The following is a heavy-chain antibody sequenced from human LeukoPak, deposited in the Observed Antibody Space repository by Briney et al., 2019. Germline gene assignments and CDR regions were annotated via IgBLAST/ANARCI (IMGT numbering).Heavy chain of an antibody. J-gene: IGHJ6*02. CDR2: INPNSGGT. D-gene: IGHD5-18*01. CDR3: ARDLDKRGYSYGDYYYGMDV. Sequence: ASVKVSCKASGYTFTGYYMHWVRQAPGQGLEWMGWINPNSGGTNYAQKFQGRVTMTRDTSIGTAYMELSRLRSDDTAVYYCARDLDKRGYSYGDYYYGMDVWGQGTTVTVSS. CDR1: GYTFTGYY. V-gene: IGHV1-2*02.